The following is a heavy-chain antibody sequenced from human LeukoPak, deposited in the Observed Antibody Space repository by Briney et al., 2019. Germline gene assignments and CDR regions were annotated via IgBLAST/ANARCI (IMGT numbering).Heavy chain of an antibody. CDR1: GFTFSSYS. V-gene: IGHV3-48*01. CDR2: ISSSSSTI. Sequence: GGSLRLSCAASGFTFSSYSMNWFRQAPGKGLEWVSYISSSSSTIYYADSVKGRFAISRDNSKNTLYPQMNSLIAEDTAVYYCARDRSRKLLWFGEVFDYWGQGTLVTVSS. D-gene: IGHD3-10*01. J-gene: IGHJ4*02. CDR3: ARDRSRKLLWFGEVFDY.